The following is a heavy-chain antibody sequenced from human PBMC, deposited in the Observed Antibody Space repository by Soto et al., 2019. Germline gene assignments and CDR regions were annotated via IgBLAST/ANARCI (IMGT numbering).Heavy chain of an antibody. CDR3: VRDREITVRMDD. CDR1: GASITSGGSY. D-gene: IGHD4-4*01. Sequence: SETLSLTCSVSGASITSGGSYWTWLRQHPGLGLEWNGNLLYSEKNYYNPSLKSRVTISLDTSKKQFFLKVNPVTAAAAAVYFCVRDREITVRMDDWGQGTMVTVSS. J-gene: IGHJ4*01. V-gene: IGHV4-31*03. CDR2: LLYSEKN.